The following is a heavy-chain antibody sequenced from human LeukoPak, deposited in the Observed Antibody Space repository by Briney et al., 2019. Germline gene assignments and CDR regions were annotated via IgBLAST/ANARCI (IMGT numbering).Heavy chain of an antibody. CDR1: GFTVSSNY. J-gene: IGHJ4*02. CDR3: ARGDCSGYYWD. D-gene: IGHD3-22*01. Sequence: GGSLRLSCAASGFTVSSNYMSWVRQAPGKGLEWVSVIYSGGSTYYADSVKGRFTISRHNSKNTLYLQMNSLRPEDTAVYYCARGDCSGYYWDWGQGTLVTVSS. V-gene: IGHV3-53*04. CDR2: IYSGGST.